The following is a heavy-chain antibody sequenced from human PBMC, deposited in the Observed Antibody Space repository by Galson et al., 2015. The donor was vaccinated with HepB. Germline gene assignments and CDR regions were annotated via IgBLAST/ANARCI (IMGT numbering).Heavy chain of an antibody. V-gene: IGHV3-21*01. Sequence: SLRLSCAASGFTFSSYSMNWVRQAPGKGLEWVSTISSSRTYIYYADSVKGRFTISRDNAKNSLYLQMNSLRVEDTAVFYCARVATSDYGDHSHFDYWGQGTLVTVSS. CDR2: ISSSRTYI. CDR1: GFTFSSYS. J-gene: IGHJ4*02. D-gene: IGHD4-17*01. CDR3: ARVATSDYGDHSHFDY.